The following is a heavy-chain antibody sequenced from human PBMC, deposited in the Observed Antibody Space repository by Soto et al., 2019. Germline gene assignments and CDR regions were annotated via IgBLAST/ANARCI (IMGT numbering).Heavy chain of an antibody. CDR2: INAGNGNT. V-gene: IGHV1-3*01. Sequence: ASVKVSCKASGYTFTSYAMHWVRQAPGQRLEWMGWINAGNGNTKYSQKFQGRVTITRDTSASTAYMELSSLRSEDTAVYYCARGPLNSRIAAAGMVDYWGQGTLVTVPS. J-gene: IGHJ4*02. CDR1: GYTFTSYA. CDR3: ARGPLNSRIAAAGMVDY. D-gene: IGHD6-13*01.